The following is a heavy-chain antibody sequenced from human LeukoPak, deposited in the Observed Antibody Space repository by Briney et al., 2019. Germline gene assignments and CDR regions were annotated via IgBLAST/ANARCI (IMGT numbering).Heavy chain of an antibody. D-gene: IGHD2-2*02. CDR1: GGTFSSYA. CDR2: IIPIFGTA. V-gene: IGHV1-69*05. CDR3: ARDLLGYCSSTSCYKGGYFDY. Sequence: GSSVKVSCKASGGTFSSYAISWVRQAPGQGLEWMGGIIPIFGTANYAQKFQGRVTITTDESTSTAYMELSSLRSEDTAVYYCARDLLGYCSSTSCYKGGYFDYWGQGTLVTVSS. J-gene: IGHJ4*02.